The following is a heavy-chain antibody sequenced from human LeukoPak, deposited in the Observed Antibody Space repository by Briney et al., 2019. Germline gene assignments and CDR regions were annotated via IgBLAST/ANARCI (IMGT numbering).Heavy chain of an antibody. CDR3: ATNYDSSGYYFDY. V-gene: IGHV1-24*01. Sequence: ASVKVSCKVSGHTLTELSMHWVRQAPGKGLEWMGGFDPEDGETIYAQKFQGRVTMTEDTSTDTAYMELSSLRSEDTAVYYCATNYDSSGYYFDYWGQGTLVTVSS. CDR1: GHTLTELS. CDR2: FDPEDGET. J-gene: IGHJ4*02. D-gene: IGHD3-22*01.